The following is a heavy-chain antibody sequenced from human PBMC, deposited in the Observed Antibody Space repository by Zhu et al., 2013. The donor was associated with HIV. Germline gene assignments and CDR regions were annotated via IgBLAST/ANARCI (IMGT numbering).Heavy chain of an antibody. D-gene: IGHD2-15*01. CDR1: GYTFTNYG. CDR3: ARHCSGGGCYFDTYYYGMDV. J-gene: IGHJ6*02. V-gene: IGHV1-8*03. Sequence: QVQLVQSGPEVKKPGASVKVSCKASGYTFTNYGINWVRQATGHGLEWMGWVNPTTGNAGYAQKFQGRVTITRNTSTSTVYMELSSLRSDDTAVYYCARHCSGGGCYFDTYYYGMDVWGQGTTVIVSS. CDR2: VNPTTGNA.